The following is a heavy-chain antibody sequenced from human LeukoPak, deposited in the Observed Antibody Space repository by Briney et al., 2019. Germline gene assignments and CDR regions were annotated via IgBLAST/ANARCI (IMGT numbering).Heavy chain of an antibody. CDR3: ARDGGTLTGYMYYFDH. Sequence: SETLSLTCIVSGGSISSLNLWSWLRQPPGKGLEWIGEMYLGGTTNFNPSLKSRVTILIDKSKNQLSLQLTSVTAADTAMYYCARDGGTLTGYMYYFDHWGQGALVTVSS. D-gene: IGHD5-24*01. J-gene: IGHJ4*02. V-gene: IGHV4-4*02. CDR2: MYLGGTT. CDR1: GGSISSLNL.